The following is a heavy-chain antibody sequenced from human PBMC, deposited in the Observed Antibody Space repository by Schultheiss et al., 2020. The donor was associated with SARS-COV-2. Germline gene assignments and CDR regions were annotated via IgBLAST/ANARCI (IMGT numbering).Heavy chain of an antibody. V-gene: IGHV4-59*01. CDR1: GGSISGYY. D-gene: IGHD5-18*01. CDR2: INHSGST. J-gene: IGHJ4*02. CDR3: ARDGYSYGTFGY. Sequence: SETLSLTCTVSGGSISGYYWNWIRQPPGKGLEWIGEINHSGSTNYNPSLKSRVTVSVDTSKNQFSLKLRSVTPADTAVYFCARDGYSYGTFGYWGQGTLVTVSS.